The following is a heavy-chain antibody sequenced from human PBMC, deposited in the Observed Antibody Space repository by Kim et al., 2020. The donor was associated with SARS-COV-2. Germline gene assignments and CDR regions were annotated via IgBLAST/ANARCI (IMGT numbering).Heavy chain of an antibody. D-gene: IGHD3-10*01. CDR1: GYTFTSYG. J-gene: IGHJ6*02. Sequence: ASVKVSCKASGYTFTSYGISWVRQAPGQGLEWMGWISAYNGNTNYAQKLQGRVTMTTDTPTSTAYMELRSLRSDDTAVYYCARECPPLLWFGELRRGCDGMDVWGQGTTVTVSS. CDR2: ISAYNGNT. CDR3: ARECPPLLWFGELRRGCDGMDV. V-gene: IGHV1-18*04.